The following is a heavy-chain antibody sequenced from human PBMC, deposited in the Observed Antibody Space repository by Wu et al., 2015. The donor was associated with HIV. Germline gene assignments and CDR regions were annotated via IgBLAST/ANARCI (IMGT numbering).Heavy chain of an antibody. D-gene: IGHD3-22*01. V-gene: IGHV1-18*01. CDR3: ARDRYYDSSGSNWFDP. J-gene: IGHJ5*02. Sequence: QVQLVQSGAEVKKPGASVKVSCKASGYTFTNYGISWVRQAPGQGLEWMGWVSAYNGNTNYAQKVQGRVTMTTDTSTTTAYMELRSLRSDDTAVYYCARDRYYDSSGSNWFDPWGQGTLVTVSS. CDR2: VSAYNGNT. CDR1: GYTFTNYG.